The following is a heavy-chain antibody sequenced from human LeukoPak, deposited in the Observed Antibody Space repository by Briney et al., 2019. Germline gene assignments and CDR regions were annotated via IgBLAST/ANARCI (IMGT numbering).Heavy chain of an antibody. CDR3: ARVVSSGSGSYYRIDAFDI. Sequence: GGSLRLSCAASGFTFSSYSMNWVRQAPGKGLEWVSSISSSSSYIYYADSVKGRFTISRDNAKNSLYLQMNSLRAADTAVYYCARVVSSGSGSYYRIDAFDIWGQGTMVTVSS. D-gene: IGHD3-10*01. J-gene: IGHJ3*02. CDR1: GFTFSSYS. CDR2: ISSSSSYI. V-gene: IGHV3-21*04.